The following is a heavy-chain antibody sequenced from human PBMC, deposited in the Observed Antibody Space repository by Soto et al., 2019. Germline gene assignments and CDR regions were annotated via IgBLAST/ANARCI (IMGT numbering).Heavy chain of an antibody. V-gene: IGHV3-30*03. D-gene: IGHD3-10*01. J-gene: IGHJ4*02. Sequence: QAHLVESGGGVVQPGRSLRLSCAASGFTFTSYGMHWVRQAPGTRLEWVAGISYDGGLQHYADSVKGRGTISRDKSKNTVLLQMNRRSAEYTAVYYCVSDRGYVLASLPYSWGQGTLVSVSS. CDR3: VSDRGYVLASLPYS. CDR1: GFTFTSYG. CDR2: ISYDGGLQ.